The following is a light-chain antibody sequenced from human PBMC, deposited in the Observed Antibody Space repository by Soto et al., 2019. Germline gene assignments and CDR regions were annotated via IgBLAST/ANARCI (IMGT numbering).Light chain of an antibody. CDR2: GVT. Sequence: QSALTQPASVSGSPGQSITISCTGTSSDVGGYYSVSWYRQHPGKAPKLIIYGVTNRPSGVSDRFSASKSGNTAPLTISGLQAEDEADYFCTSYSSSDIFYVFGTGTKVTVL. V-gene: IGLV2-14*01. J-gene: IGLJ1*01. CDR1: SSDVGGYYS. CDR3: TSYSSSDIFYV.